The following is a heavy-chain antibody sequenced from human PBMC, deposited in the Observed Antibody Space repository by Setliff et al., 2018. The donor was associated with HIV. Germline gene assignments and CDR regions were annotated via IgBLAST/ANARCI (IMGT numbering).Heavy chain of an antibody. CDR2: ISSSSSTI. CDR3: ARAGVVEGYYYYYYMDV. J-gene: IGHJ6*03. V-gene: IGHV3-48*03. Sequence: GGSLRLSCAASGFTISTYEMNWVRQAPGKGLEWVSYISSSSSTIYYADSVKGRFTISRDNAKNSLYLQMNSLRAEDTAVYYCARAGVVEGYYYYYYMDVWGKGTTVTVS. D-gene: IGHD2-15*01. CDR1: GFTISTYE.